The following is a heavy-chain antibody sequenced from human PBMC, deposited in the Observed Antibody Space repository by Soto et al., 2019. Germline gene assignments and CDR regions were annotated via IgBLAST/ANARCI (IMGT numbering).Heavy chain of an antibody. V-gene: IGHV3-30-3*01. CDR3: ARVGVAAAGKSYYYYYGMDV. CDR1: GFTFSSYA. D-gene: IGHD6-13*01. J-gene: IGHJ6*02. CDR2: ISYDGSNK. Sequence: QVQLVESGGGVVQPGRSLRLSCAASGFTFSSYAMHWVRQAPGKGLEWVAVISYDGSNKYYADSVKGRFTISRDNSKNTLYLQMNSLRAEDTAVYYCARVGVAAAGKSYYYYYGMDVCGQGTTVTVSS.